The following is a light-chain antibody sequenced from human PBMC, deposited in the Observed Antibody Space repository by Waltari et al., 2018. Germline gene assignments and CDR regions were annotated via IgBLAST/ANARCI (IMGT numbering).Light chain of an antibody. CDR3: QQYSSFST. Sequence: DIQMTQSPSTLSASVGDRVTISCRASQNVGTWLAWYQQKPGKAPKLMIYMASSLESGVPSRFSGSGSGTEFTLTISSLQPDDSATYYCQQYSSFSTFGQGTKV. V-gene: IGKV1-5*03. CDR2: MAS. J-gene: IGKJ2*01. CDR1: QNVGTW.